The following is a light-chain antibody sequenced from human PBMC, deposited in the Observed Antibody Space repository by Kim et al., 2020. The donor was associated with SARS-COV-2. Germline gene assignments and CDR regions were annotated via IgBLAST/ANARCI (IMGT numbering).Light chain of an antibody. Sequence: QSALTQPVSVSASPGQSITISCAGTRSDIGSYDFVAWYQQLPGKAPKLMIYDVSRRPSEVSHRFSGSKSGNTASLTISGLQAEDEADYYCGSFRNNSYVFGMGTKVTVL. CDR1: RSDIGSYDF. V-gene: IGLV2-14*03. J-gene: IGLJ1*01. CDR3: GSFRNNSYV. CDR2: DVS.